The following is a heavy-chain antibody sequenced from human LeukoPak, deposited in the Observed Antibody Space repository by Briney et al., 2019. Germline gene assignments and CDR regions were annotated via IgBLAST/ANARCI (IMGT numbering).Heavy chain of an antibody. Sequence: GGSLRLSCAASGFTFRSYWMTWVRQAPGKGLEWVANIKEDGSQKYYVGSVQGRFTISRDNAKNSLYLHMDSLRAEDRAVYYCARIISGIYYGDAFDVWGQGTIVTVSS. CDR3: ARIISGIYYGDAFDV. V-gene: IGHV3-7*01. D-gene: IGHD1-26*01. CDR2: IKEDGSQK. CDR1: GFTFRSYW. J-gene: IGHJ3*01.